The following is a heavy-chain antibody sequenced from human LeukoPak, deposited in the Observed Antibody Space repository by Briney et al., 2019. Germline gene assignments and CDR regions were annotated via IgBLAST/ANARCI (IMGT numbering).Heavy chain of an antibody. CDR2: ISSSGSTI. CDR1: GFTFSDYY. CDR3: ASTRAVWFGDPGYYGMDV. V-gene: IGHV3-11*04. D-gene: IGHD3-10*01. Sequence: GGSLRLSCAASGFTFSDYYMSWIRQAPGKGLEWVSYISSSGSTIYYADSVKGRFTISRDNSKNTLYLQMNSLRAEDTAVYYCASTRAVWFGDPGYYGMDVWGKGTTVTVSS. J-gene: IGHJ6*04.